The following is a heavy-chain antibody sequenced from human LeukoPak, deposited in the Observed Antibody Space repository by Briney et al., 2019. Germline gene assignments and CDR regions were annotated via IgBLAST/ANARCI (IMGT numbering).Heavy chain of an antibody. CDR1: GFTFSSYG. V-gene: IGHV3-30*02. D-gene: IGHD2-2*01. CDR3: AKDEVVPGYYYTDV. J-gene: IGHJ6*03. Sequence: GGSLRLSCAASGFTFSSYGMHWVRQAPGMGLEWVAFIRYDGGNTYYADSVKGRFTIFRNNSKKTMYLQMNSLTAEDTAVYYCAKDEVVPGYYYTDVWGRGTTVTISS. CDR2: IRYDGGNT.